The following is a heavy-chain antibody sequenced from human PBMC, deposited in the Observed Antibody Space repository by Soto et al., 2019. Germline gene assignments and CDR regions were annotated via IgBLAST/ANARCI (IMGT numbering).Heavy chain of an antibody. D-gene: IGHD1-1*01. V-gene: IGHV1-18*01. CDR3: ARERRDAYNLCYGMDV. J-gene: IGHJ6*02. CDR1: GYTFSSYG. CDR2: ISAYNDDT. Sequence: QVQLVQSGAEVKKPGASVKVSCKASGYTFSSYGISWVRQAPGQGLEWMGWISAYNDDTNYAQIVKGRVTMTTDTSTSQAYMELRSLRSDDKAVYYCARERRDAYNLCYGMDVWGQGTTVTGSS.